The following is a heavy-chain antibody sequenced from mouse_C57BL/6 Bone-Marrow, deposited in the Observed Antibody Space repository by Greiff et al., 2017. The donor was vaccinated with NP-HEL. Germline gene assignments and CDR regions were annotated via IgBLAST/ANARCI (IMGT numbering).Heavy chain of an antibody. D-gene: IGHD4-1*01. CDR3: ARGLGVDY. CDR1: GYTFTSYW. J-gene: IGHJ2*01. Sequence: QVHVKQPGAELVKPGASVKMSCKASGYTFTSYWITWVKQRPGQGLEWIGDIYPGSGSTNYNEKFKSKATLTVDTSSSTAYMQLSSLTSEDSVVYYCARGLGVDYWGQGTTLTVSS. V-gene: IGHV1-55*01. CDR2: IYPGSGST.